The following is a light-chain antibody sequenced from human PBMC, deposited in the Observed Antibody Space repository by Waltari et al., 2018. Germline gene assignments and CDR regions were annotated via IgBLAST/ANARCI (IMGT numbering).Light chain of an antibody. CDR1: QGISTY. CDR2: AAS. CDR3: LQYNSNPLT. V-gene: IGKV1-17*01. J-gene: IGKJ4*01. Sequence: DIQMTQSPSSLSASAGDRVTITCRASQGISTYLTWYQQKPGKAPKRLIYAASSLESGVPSRFSGSGSGTDLTLTISSLQPEDFATYSCLQYNSNPLTFGGGTKVEIK.